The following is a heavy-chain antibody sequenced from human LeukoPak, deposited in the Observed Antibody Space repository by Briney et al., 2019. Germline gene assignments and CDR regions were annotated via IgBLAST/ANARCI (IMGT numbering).Heavy chain of an antibody. CDR1: GFTFSSYA. CDR3: AKDHLYYYDSSGYPDY. CDR2: ISGSGGST. Sequence: HPGGSLRLSCAASGFTFSSYAMSWVRQAPGKGLEWVSAISGSGGSTYYADSVKGRFTISRDNSKNTLYLQMNSLRAEDTAVYYCAKDHLYYYDSSGYPDYWGQGTLVTVSS. J-gene: IGHJ4*02. D-gene: IGHD3-22*01. V-gene: IGHV3-23*01.